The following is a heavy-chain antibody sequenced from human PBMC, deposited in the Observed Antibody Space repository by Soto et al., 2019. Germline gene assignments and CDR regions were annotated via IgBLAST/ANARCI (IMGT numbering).Heavy chain of an antibody. CDR3: ARESVRPDYYYYGMDV. CDR2: IYPGDSET. D-gene: IGHD3-10*01. J-gene: IGHJ6*02. CDR1: GYSFTSYW. V-gene: IGHV5-51*01. Sequence: PGASLKIPCKGSGYSFTSYWIGWVRQMPGKGLEWMGIIYPGDSETRYSPSFQGQVTISADKSISTAYLQWSSLKASDTAMYYCARESVRPDYYYYGMDVWGQGTTVTVSS.